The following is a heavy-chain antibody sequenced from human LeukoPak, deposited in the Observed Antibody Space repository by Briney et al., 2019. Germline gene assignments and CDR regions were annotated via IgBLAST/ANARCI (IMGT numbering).Heavy chain of an antibody. V-gene: IGHV3-21*01. D-gene: IGHD3-22*01. CDR1: GFTFNSYS. CDR3: ASDLGQYYDTSDNWFDP. CDR2: ISGSNSYI. Sequence: GGSLRLSCAASGFTFNSYSMNWVRQAPGKGLEWVSSISGSNSYIYYADSMKGRFTISRDNAKNTLNLQMNSLRAEDTAVYYCASDLGQYYDTSDNWFDPWGQGTLVTVSS. J-gene: IGHJ5*02.